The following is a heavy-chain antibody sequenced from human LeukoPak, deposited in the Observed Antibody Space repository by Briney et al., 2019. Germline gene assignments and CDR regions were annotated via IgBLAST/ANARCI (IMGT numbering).Heavy chain of an antibody. D-gene: IGHD3-3*01. CDR1: GYTFSSYW. V-gene: IGHV5-51*01. CDR2: IYPGDSDT. J-gene: IGHJ4*02. CDR3: ARQNDFRLDY. Sequence: GESLKISCKGSGYTFSSYWIGWVRQMPWKGLEWMGIIYPGDSDTRYSPSLQGQVTIPVDTSIGTAYLQWSSLKASDTAIYYCARQNDFRLDYWGQGTLVTVSS.